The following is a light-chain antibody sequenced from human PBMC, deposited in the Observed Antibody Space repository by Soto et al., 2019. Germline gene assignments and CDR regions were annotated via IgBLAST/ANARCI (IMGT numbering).Light chain of an antibody. J-gene: IGLJ1*01. Sequence: ALAXPRSVSGSPGQSVTISCTGTSSDVGGYNYVSWYQQYPGKAPKLMIYDVTKRPSGVPDRFSGSKSGNTASLSISGLQAEDEADYYCCSYAGTYIGYVFGSGTKVTVL. CDR2: DVT. CDR3: CSYAGTYIGYV. V-gene: IGLV2-11*01. CDR1: SSDVGGYNY.